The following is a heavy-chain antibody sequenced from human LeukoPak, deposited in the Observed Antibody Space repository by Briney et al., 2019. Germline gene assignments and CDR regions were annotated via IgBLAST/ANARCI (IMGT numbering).Heavy chain of an antibody. V-gene: IGHV3-21*01. CDR3: ARSGDGTPYYYYYGMDV. CDR2: ISSSSSYI. D-gene: IGHD1-1*01. J-gene: IGHJ6*02. CDR1: GFTFSSYS. Sequence: GGSLRLSCAASGFTFSSYSMNWVRQAPGKGLEWVSYISSSSSYIYYADSVKGRFTISRDNAKNSLYLQMNSLRAEDTAVYYCARSGDGTPYYYYYGMDVWGQGTTVTVSS.